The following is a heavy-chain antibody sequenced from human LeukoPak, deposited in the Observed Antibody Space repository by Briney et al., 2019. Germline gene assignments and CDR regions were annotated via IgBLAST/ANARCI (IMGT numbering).Heavy chain of an antibody. CDR2: IHPSDSDT. J-gene: IGHJ4*02. V-gene: IGHV5-51*01. CDR1: GYRFTSFW. D-gene: IGHD3-16*01. CDR3: ARLWGGALNY. Sequence: GESLKISCKGSGYRFTSFWIGWVRQMPGRGLEWMGIIHPSDSDTRYSPSFQGQVTISADKSISTAYLQWRSLKASDTAMYYCARLWGGALNYWGQGTLVTVSS.